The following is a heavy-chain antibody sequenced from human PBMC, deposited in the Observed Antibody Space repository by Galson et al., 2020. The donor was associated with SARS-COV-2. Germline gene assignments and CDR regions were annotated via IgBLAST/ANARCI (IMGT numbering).Heavy chain of an antibody. CDR1: GYTFTNYG. J-gene: IGHJ6*03. CDR3: ARDTKETYEYMDV. D-gene: IGHD3-22*01. V-gene: IGHV1-18*01. Sequence: ASVKVSCKASGYTFTNYGIGWVRQAPGQGLEWVGYISAYNGNTHYGQKVQGRVTMTTDAPTSTAYMELRSLRSDDTAVYFCARDTKETYEYMDVWGKGTTVTISS. CDR2: ISAYNGNT.